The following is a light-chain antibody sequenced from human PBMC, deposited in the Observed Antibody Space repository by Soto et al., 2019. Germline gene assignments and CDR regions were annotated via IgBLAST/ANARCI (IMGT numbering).Light chain of an antibody. Sequence: EIVLTQSPATLSLSPGERATLSCRASQSVSSYLAWYQQKPGQAPRLLIYDASNRATGIPARFSGSGSGTDFTLTITSLDPEDSAVYYCQHRSNWPRFTFGPGTKVDIK. V-gene: IGKV3-11*01. CDR1: QSVSSY. J-gene: IGKJ3*01. CDR2: DAS. CDR3: QHRSNWPRFT.